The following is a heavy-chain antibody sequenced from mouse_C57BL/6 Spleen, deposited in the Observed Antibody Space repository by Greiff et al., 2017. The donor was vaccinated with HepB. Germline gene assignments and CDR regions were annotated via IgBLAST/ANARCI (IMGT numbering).Heavy chain of an antibody. CDR2: IDPSDSET. V-gene: IGHV1-52*01. D-gene: IGHD1-1*01. Sequence: QVHVKQPGAELVRPGSSVKLSCKASGYTFTSYWMHWVKQRPIQGLEWIGNIDPSDSETHYNQKFKDKATLTVDKSSSTAYMQRSSLTSEDSAVYYCARGGSSPWFAYWGQGTLVTVSA. CDR1: GYTFTSYW. CDR3: ARGGSSPWFAY. J-gene: IGHJ3*01.